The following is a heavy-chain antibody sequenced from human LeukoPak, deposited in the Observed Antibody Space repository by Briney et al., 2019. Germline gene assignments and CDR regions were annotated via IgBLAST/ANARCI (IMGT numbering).Heavy chain of an antibody. CDR1: GFTFSSYW. D-gene: IGHD5-18*01. CDR3: ATEGYSYALYYFDY. J-gene: IGHJ4*02. CDR2: IKQDGSEK. Sequence: GGSLRLSCAASGFTFSSYWMSWVRQAPGKGLEWVANIKQDGSEKYYVDSVKGRFTVSRDNAKNSLYLQMNSLRAEDTAVYYCATEGYSYALYYFDYWGQGTLVTVSS. V-gene: IGHV3-7*01.